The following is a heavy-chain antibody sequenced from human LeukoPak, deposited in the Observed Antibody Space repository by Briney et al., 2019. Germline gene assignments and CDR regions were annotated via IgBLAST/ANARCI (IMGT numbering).Heavy chain of an antibody. V-gene: IGHV3-30*04. CDR2: ISYDGSNK. CDR1: GFTFSSYA. CDR3: ARGVVVVAATLGRFDP. D-gene: IGHD2-15*01. Sequence: PGGSLRLSRAASGFTFSSYAMHWVRQAPGKGLEWVAVISYDGSNKYYADSVKGRFTISRDNSKNTLYLQMNSLRAEDTAVYYCARGVVVVAATLGRFDPWGQGTLVTVSS. J-gene: IGHJ5*02.